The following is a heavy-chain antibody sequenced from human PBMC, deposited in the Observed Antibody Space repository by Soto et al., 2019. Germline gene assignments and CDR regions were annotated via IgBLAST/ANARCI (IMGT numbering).Heavy chain of an antibody. CDR3: AGPRGWSGYYPAPYVIAV. CDR2: IVVGSGNT. J-gene: IGHJ6*02. D-gene: IGHD3-3*01. Sequence: GASVKVSCKASGFSFTSSAVQWVRQARGQRLEWIGWIVVGSGNTNYAQKFQERVTITRDMSTSTADMELSRLRSEDTAVYYCAGPRGWSGYYPAPYVIAVWGQGTTVTVSS. CDR1: GFSFTSSA. V-gene: IGHV1-58*01.